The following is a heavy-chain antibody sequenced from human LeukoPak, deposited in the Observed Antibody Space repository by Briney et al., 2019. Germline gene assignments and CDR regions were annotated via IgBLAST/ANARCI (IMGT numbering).Heavy chain of an antibody. CDR1: GGSISSGGYY. J-gene: IGHJ4*02. V-gene: IGHV4-31*03. CDR2: IYYSGST. D-gene: IGHD6-6*01. CDR3: ARSSDSSSADFDY. Sequence: KSSQTLSLTCTVSGGSISSGGYYWSWIRQHPGKGLEWIGYIYYSGSTYYNPSLKSRVTISVDTSKNQFSLKLSSVTAADTAVYYCARSSDSSSADFDYWGQETLVTVSS.